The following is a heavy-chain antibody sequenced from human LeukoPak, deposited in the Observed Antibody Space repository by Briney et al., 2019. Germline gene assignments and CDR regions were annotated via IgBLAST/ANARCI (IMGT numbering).Heavy chain of an antibody. CDR1: GFTFNSHW. CDR3: VRELGAFDI. CDR2: INGDGSST. J-gene: IGHJ3*02. V-gene: IGHV3-74*01. Sequence: PGVSLRLSCAASGFTFNSHWMHWVRQAPGKGLLWVSGINGDGSSTSNEDSVKGRFTISRDNAKNMLYLQMNSLRAEDTAVYYCVRELGAFDIWGQGTMVTVSS.